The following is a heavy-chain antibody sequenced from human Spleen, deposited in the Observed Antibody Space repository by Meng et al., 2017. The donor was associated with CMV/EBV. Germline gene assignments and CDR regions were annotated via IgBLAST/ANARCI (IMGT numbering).Heavy chain of an antibody. CDR1: GFTVETNY. J-gene: IGHJ6*02. CDR3: ARDRLGDFYYYYGMDV. CDR2: IYSAGNT. D-gene: IGHD3-10*01. Sequence: GESLKISLGASGFTVETNYMSWVRQAPGRGLEWVSDIYSAGNTYYADTVKGRFIISRDDSKNTLNLQMNSLRVEDMAVYYCARDRLGDFYYYYGMDVWGQGTTVTVSS. V-gene: IGHV3-66*02.